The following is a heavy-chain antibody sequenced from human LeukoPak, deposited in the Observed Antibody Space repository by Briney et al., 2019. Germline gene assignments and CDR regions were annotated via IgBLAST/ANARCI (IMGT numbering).Heavy chain of an antibody. CDR3: ARLNMVRGGGASDY. V-gene: IGHV3-30-3*01. CDR1: GFTFSSYA. CDR2: ISYDGSNK. J-gene: IGHJ4*02. Sequence: GGPLRLSCAASGFTFSSYAMHWVRQAPGKGLEWVAVISYDGSNKYYADSVKGRFTISRDNSKNTLYLQMNSLRAEDTAVYYCARLNMVRGGGASDYWGQGTLVTVSS. D-gene: IGHD3-10*01.